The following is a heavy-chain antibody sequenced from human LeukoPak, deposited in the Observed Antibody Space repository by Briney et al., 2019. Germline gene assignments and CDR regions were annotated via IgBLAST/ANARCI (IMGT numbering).Heavy chain of an antibody. J-gene: IGHJ4*02. CDR3: ARGSDFGDYALDDY. CDR1: GFTFSDYP. Sequence: GRSLRLSCAASGFTFSDYPMHWVRQAPARGLEWVSFISYDGTNKYYADSVKGRFIISRDNSKNTLYLQVNSLRPEDTAVYYCARGSDFGDYALDDYWGQGTLVTVST. V-gene: IGHV3-30-3*01. CDR2: ISYDGTNK. D-gene: IGHD4-17*01.